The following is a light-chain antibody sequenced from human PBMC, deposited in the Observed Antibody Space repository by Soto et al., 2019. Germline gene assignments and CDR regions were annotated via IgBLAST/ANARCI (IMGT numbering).Light chain of an antibody. CDR1: SSDVGAYNF. CDR2: DVN. CDR3: CSYAGEYKYV. J-gene: IGLJ1*01. Sequence: QSALTQPRSVSGSPGQSVTISCTGSSSDVGAYNFASWYQQHPGAAPKLLIHDVNKRPPGVPDRFSASKSGNTASLTISGLQAEDGADYYCCSYAGEYKYVFGSGTKVTVL. V-gene: IGLV2-11*01.